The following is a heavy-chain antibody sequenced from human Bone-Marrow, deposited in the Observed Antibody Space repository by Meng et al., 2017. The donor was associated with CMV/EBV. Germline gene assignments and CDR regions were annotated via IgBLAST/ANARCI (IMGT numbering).Heavy chain of an antibody. J-gene: IGHJ6*02. Sequence: GESLKISCAASGFTFSSYAMHWVRQAPGKGLEWVAVISYDGSNKYYADSVKGRFTISRDNSKNTLYLQMNSLRAEDTAVYYCARGGGYSYGYDYYYGMDVWGRGTTVTVSS. V-gene: IGHV3-30*04. D-gene: IGHD5-18*01. CDR1: GFTFSSYA. CDR2: ISYDGSNK. CDR3: ARGGGYSYGYDYYYGMDV.